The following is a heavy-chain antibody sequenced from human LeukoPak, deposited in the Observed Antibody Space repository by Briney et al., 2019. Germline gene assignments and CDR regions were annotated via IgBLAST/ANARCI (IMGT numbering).Heavy chain of an antibody. V-gene: IGHV3-23*01. CDR1: GFTLTSHV. CDR2: IDGSGHTT. D-gene: IGHD3-3*01. J-gene: IGHJ5*02. CDR3: ARESIRSGSLKWFDP. Sequence: PGGSLRLSCAASGFTLTSHVMSWVRQTPGKELEWVSAIDGSGHTTYYADSVRGRFIISSDNSKKMLYLQMNSLRAEDTATYYCARESIRSGSLKWFDPWGQGTLVTVSS.